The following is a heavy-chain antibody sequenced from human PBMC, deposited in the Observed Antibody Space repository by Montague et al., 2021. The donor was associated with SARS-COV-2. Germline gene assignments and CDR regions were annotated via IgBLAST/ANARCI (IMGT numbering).Heavy chain of an antibody. CDR1: GFDFTSSE. D-gene: IGHD5-18*01. J-gene: IGHJ2*01. V-gene: IGHV3-48*03. Sequence: SLRLSCAASGFDFTSSEINWVRQAPGKGLEWVSYISTSGTLPSYMDSVKGRFTISRDNAKKSLYLQMDCLRAEDTAVYFCAREAVGYSHGYPYWYFDLWGRGTLVTVSS. CDR2: ISTSGTLP. CDR3: AREAVGYSHGYPYWYFDL.